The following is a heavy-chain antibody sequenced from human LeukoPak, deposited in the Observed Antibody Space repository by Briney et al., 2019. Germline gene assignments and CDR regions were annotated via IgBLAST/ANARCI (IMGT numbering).Heavy chain of an antibody. Sequence: GGSLRLSCAASGFTFSTSWMSWVRQVPGKGLEWVANIKKDGSETYYVDSVKGRFTISRDNAKNSLYLQTNSLRAEDTAMYYCARGRYSGTTYYFDYWGQGTLVTVSS. CDR3: ARGRYSGTTYYFDY. V-gene: IGHV3-7*03. D-gene: IGHD5-12*01. J-gene: IGHJ4*02. CDR2: IKKDGSET. CDR1: GFTFSTSW.